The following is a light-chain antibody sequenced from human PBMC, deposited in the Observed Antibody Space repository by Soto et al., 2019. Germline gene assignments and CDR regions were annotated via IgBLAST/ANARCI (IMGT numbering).Light chain of an antibody. CDR3: SSYRSSSTRVI. J-gene: IGLJ2*01. CDR1: SSDVGGYNY. V-gene: IGLV2-14*01. Sequence: QSALTQPASVSGSPGQSITISCTGTSSDVGGYNYVSWYQQHPGKAPKLMIYDVSNRPSGVSNRFSGSKSGNTASLTISGLQAEDEADYYCSSYRSSSTRVIFGRGTQLTVL. CDR2: DVS.